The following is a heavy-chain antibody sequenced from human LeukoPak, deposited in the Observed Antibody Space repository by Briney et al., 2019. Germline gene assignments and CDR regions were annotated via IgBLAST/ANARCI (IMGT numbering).Heavy chain of an antibody. CDR3: ARIDILTGYLNYYYYYYMDV. D-gene: IGHD3-9*01. CDR1: GFTFRNYC. V-gene: IGHV3-7*01. CDR2: IKQDGSEK. J-gene: IGHJ6*03. Sequence: GGSLRLSCAASGFTFRNYCMTWVRQAPGKGLEWVANIKQDGSEKYYVDSVKGRFTISRDNAKNSLYLQMNSLRAEDTAVYYCARIDILTGYLNYYYYYYMDVWGKGTTVTISS.